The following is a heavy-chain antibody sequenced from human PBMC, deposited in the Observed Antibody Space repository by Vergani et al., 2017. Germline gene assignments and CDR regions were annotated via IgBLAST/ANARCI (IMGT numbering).Heavy chain of an antibody. V-gene: IGHV3-23*04. J-gene: IGHJ4*02. D-gene: IGHD5-24*01. CDR3: GRGSDNYN. Sequence: EVQLVESGGGLVQPGGSLRLSCAASGFIFSSYWMSWVRQGHGQGLEWVSSIKNTGDSTHYADSVKGRFTISRDKSKNTLYLQMNSLRVEDTAVYYCGRGSDNYNWGQGTLVTVSS. CDR2: IKNTGDST. CDR1: GFIFSSYW.